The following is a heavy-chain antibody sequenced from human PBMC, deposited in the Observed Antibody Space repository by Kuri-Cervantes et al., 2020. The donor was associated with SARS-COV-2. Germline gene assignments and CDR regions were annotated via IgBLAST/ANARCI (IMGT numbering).Heavy chain of an antibody. CDR1: GFTFSSDS. Sequence: GGSLRVSCSASGFTFSSDSMHWVRQAPGKGLEWVSYISSSSSTIYYADSVKGRFTISRDNAKNSLYLQMNSLRAEDTAVYYCASPIYCSSTSCYLGRSHDAFDIWGQGTMVTVSS. V-gene: IGHV3-48*01. J-gene: IGHJ3*02. CDR2: ISSSSSTI. D-gene: IGHD2-2*01. CDR3: ASPIYCSSTSCYLGRSHDAFDI.